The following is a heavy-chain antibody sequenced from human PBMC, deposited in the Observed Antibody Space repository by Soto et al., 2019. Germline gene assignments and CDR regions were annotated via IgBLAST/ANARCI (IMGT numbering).Heavy chain of an antibody. V-gene: IGHV3-30*14. CDR2: ISYDGSNK. CDR3: ARESMGGSGSYLDY. CDR1: GFTFSSYA. D-gene: IGHD3-10*01. J-gene: IGHJ4*02. Sequence: GGSLRLSCAASGFTFSSYAMHWVRQAPGKGLEWVAVISYDGSNKYYADSVKGRFTISRDNSKNPLYLQMTSLRAEDTAVYYCARESMGGSGSYLDYWGQGTLVTVSS.